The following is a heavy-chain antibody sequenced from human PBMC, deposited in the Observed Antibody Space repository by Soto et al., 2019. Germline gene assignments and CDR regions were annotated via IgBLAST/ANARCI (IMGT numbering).Heavy chain of an antibody. V-gene: IGHV3-30*18. Sequence: GGSLRLSCAASGFTFSSYGMHWVRQAPGKGLEWVAVISYDGSNKYYADSVKGRFTISRDNSKNTLYLQMNSLRAEDTAVYYCAKDLSISDEYSSGPSDYWGQGPLVTVSS. CDR2: ISYDGSNK. CDR1: GFTFSSYG. D-gene: IGHD6-19*01. CDR3: AKDLSISDEYSSGPSDY. J-gene: IGHJ4*02.